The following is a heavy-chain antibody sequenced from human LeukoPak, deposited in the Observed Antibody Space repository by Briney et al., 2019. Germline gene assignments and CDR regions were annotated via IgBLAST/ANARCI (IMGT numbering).Heavy chain of an antibody. CDR1: GFTFSSYS. J-gene: IGHJ6*02. V-gene: IGHV3-21*06. D-gene: IGHD2-15*01. CDR2: ISSTGNFV. CDR3: ARVGCRGGSCSSRGDYYYGMDV. Sequence: GGSLRLSCAASGFTFSSYSMNWVREAPGKGLEWVSSISSTGNFVHYADSVKGRFTISRDNAKNSLYLQMDSLRGEDTAVYFCARVGCRGGSCSSRGDYYYGMDVWGQGTTVTVSS.